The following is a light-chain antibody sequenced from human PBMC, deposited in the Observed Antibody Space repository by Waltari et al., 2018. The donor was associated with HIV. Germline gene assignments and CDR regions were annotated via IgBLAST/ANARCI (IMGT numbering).Light chain of an antibody. Sequence: EIVLTQSPATLSLSPGERATLSCRASQSVSNYLAWYQQKSGQAPRLLIYDVSNRATGIPARFSASGSGTDFTLTISSLQPEDFAFYYCHQRSTWPRTFGQGTKVEIK. V-gene: IGKV3-11*01. J-gene: IGKJ1*01. CDR2: DVS. CDR3: HQRSTWPRT. CDR1: QSVSNY.